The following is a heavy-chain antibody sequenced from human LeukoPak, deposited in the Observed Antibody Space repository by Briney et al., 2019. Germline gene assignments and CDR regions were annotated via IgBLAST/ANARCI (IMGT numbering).Heavy chain of an antibody. CDR1: GGSISSGGYY. CDR3: ARGGRGSSSWYGGF. V-gene: IGHV4-30-2*01. D-gene: IGHD6-13*01. J-gene: IGHJ4*02. CDR2: IYHSGST. Sequence: PSQTLSLTCTVSGGSISSGGYYWSWIRQPPGKGLEWIGYIYHSGSTYYNPSLKSRVTISVDRSKNQFSLKLSSVTAADTAVYYCARGGRGSSSWYGGFWGQGTLVTVSS.